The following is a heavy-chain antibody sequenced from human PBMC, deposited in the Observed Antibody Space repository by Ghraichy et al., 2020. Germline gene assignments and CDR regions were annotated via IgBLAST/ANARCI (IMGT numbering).Heavy chain of an antibody. V-gene: IGHV3-74*03. J-gene: IGHJ6*02. CDR2: IAKDGSFT. CDR3: ARGLCSGGKCDYYYGMDV. Sequence: LSLTCAASGFTFSNYWMYWVRQSPGKGLLWVSRIAKDGSFTTYADSVKGRFTLSRDTAKDTLYLQMNSLTGEDTAVYYCARGLCSGGKCDYYYGMDVWGQGTTVTVSS. D-gene: IGHD2-15*01. CDR1: GFTFSNYW.